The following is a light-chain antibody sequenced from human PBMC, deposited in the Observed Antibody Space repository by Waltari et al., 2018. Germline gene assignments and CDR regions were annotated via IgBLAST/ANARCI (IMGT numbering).Light chain of an antibody. J-gene: IGLJ2*01. Sequence: SYELTPPLPVSVALGPTARLTCGGKHSGRKNVHWYQQKPGQAPVLVIYRDRNRPSGIPERFSGSNSGNTATLTISRAQAGDEADYYCQVWDSSTEVVFGGGTKLTVL. V-gene: IGLV3-9*01. CDR2: RDR. CDR3: QVWDSSTEVV. CDR1: HSGRKN.